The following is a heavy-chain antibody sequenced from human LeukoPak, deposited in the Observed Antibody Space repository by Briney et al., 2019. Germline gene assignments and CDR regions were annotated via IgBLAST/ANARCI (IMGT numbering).Heavy chain of an antibody. D-gene: IGHD6-19*01. Sequence: SETLSLTCTVSGGSISSYYWSWIRQPPGKGLEWIGEINHSGSTNYNPSLKSRVTISVDTSKKQFSLKLSSVTAADTAVYYCARVLEGSSGQHWYFDLWGRGTLVTVSS. CDR3: ARVLEGSSGQHWYFDL. CDR2: INHSGST. V-gene: IGHV4-34*01. J-gene: IGHJ2*01. CDR1: GGSISSYY.